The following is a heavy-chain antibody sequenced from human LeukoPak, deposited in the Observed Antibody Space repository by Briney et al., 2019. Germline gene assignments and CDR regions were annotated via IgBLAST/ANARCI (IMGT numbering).Heavy chain of an antibody. CDR2: IFISGNT. D-gene: IGHD2-2*01. CDR3: ASLGTSVHYYMDV. V-gene: IGHV4-4*07. Sequence: PSETLSLTCTVSGDSFSDYYWSWLRQPAGKGLEWIGRIFISGNTNYNPSFKSRVTMSIDTSKNQFSLRLSSLTAADTAVYYCASLGTSVHYYMDVWGKGTTVTVSS. CDR1: GDSFSDYY. J-gene: IGHJ6*03.